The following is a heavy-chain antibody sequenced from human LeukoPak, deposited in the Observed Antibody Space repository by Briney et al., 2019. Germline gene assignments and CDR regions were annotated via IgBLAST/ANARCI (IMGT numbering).Heavy chain of an antibody. V-gene: IGHV1-46*01. CDR2: INPSGGST. Sequence: GASVKVSCKASGYTFTSYYMHWVRQAPGQGLEWMGIINPSGGSTSYAQKFQGRVTMTRDTSTSTAYMELRSLRSDDTAVYYCARAYCSGGSCYLYYFDYWGQGTLVTVSS. CDR3: ARAYCSGGSCYLYYFDY. J-gene: IGHJ4*02. CDR1: GYTFTSYY. D-gene: IGHD2-15*01.